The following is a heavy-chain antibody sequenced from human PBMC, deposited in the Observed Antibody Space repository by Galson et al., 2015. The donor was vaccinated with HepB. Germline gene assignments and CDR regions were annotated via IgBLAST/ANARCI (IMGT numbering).Heavy chain of an antibody. V-gene: IGHV3-23*01. CDR3: LKGGWGSVFDV. Sequence: SLRLSCAASGFTFKTYTMTWVRQAPGKGLEWLSSIRDGVHYADSVKGRFTISRDTSKNMVYLQMNSLRAEDTAVYYCLKGGWGSVFDVWGLGTMVTVSS. CDR1: GFTFKTYT. D-gene: IGHD7-27*01. J-gene: IGHJ3*01. CDR2: IRDGV.